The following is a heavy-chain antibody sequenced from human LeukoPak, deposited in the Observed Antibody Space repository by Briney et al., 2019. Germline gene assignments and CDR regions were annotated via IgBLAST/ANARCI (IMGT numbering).Heavy chain of an antibody. V-gene: IGHV3-23*01. J-gene: IGHJ4*02. D-gene: IGHD5-24*01. CDR1: GFTFVSYA. CDR2: INGGGDTT. Sequence: GGSPRLSCATSGFTFVSYAMTWVRQAPGKGLEWVSAINGGGDTTYYADPVKGRFTVSRDRSTNTLFLQMSSLRAEDSGMYYCAKALDTYGYMRFDYWGQGTLVTVSS. CDR3: AKALDTYGYMRFDY.